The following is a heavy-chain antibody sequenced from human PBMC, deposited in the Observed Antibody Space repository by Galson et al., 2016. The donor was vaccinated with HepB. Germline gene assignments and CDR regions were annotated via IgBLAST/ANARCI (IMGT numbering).Heavy chain of an antibody. Sequence: SLRLSCAASGFTFNTYAMHWVRQAPGKGLEWVAVVSFDGGKIFYADSVKGRFTISRDNSDETLFLQMHSLKTEDTATYYCSTWGFTLGIDHWGRGIQVTVSS. CDR2: VSFDGGKI. CDR1: GFTFNTYA. V-gene: IGHV3-30-3*01. D-gene: IGHD3-16*01. J-gene: IGHJ4*02. CDR3: STWGFTLGIDH.